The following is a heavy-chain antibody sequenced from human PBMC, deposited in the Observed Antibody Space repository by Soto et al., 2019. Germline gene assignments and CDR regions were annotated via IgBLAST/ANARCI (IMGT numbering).Heavy chain of an antibody. CDR3: ERRADGYNLDY. V-gene: IGHV1-69*06. CDR1: GGTFSSYA. Sequence: SVKVSCKAPGGTFSSYAISWVRQAPGQGLEWMGGIIPIFGTANYAQKFQGRVTITADKSTSTAYMELSSLRSEDTAVYYCERRADGYNLDYWGQGTLVTVSS. CDR2: IIPIFGTA. J-gene: IGHJ4*02. D-gene: IGHD5-12*01.